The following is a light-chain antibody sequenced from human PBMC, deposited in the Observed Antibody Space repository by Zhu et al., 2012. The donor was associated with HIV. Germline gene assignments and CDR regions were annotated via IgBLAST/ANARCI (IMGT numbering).Light chain of an antibody. CDR2: GVS. CDR1: QSVSS. Sequence: EIVLTQYPGTLSLPPGDKTILSCKASQSVSSLAWYQQKPGQAPSLVIYGVSNRATGIPDRFSGSGSGTDFTLTIRRLEPEDFAVYYCQQYGDSISFGPGTRVDFK. V-gene: IGKV3-20*01. CDR3: QQYGDSIS. J-gene: IGKJ3*01.